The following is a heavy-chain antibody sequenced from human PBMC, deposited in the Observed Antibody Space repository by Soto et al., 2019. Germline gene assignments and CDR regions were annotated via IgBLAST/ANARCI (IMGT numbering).Heavy chain of an antibody. V-gene: IGHV2-70*01. D-gene: IGHD3-22*01. J-gene: IGHJ3*02. CDR2: IDWDDDK. CDR1: GFSLSTSGMC. Sequence: SGPTLVNPTQTLTLTCTFSGFSLSTSGMCVSWIRQPPGKALEWLAPIDWDDDKYYSTSLKTRLTISKDTSKNQVVLTMTNMDPVDTATYYCARTIYDSSGYHDAFDIWGQGTMVTVSS. CDR3: ARTIYDSSGYHDAFDI.